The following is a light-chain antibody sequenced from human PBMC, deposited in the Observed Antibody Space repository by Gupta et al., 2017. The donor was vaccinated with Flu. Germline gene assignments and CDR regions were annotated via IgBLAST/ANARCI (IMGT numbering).Light chain of an antibody. Sequence: GNRLGDKNVSWYQKRPGQSPLLVIYQDTQRPSGIPERFSGSNSGNTATLTISGTQGSDEADYYCQAWDTFTVSVVFGGGTKLTVL. J-gene: IGLJ2*01. CDR3: QAWDTFTVSVV. CDR1: RLGDKN. V-gene: IGLV3-1*01. CDR2: QDT.